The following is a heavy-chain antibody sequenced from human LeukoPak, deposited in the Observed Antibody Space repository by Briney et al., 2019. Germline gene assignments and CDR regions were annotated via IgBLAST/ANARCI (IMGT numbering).Heavy chain of an antibody. Sequence: GESLKISCKGSGYSFTSYWIGWVRQMPGKGLEWMGIIYPGDSDTRYSPSFQAQVTISADKSISTAYLQWSSLKASDTAMYYCAPRDVLHYDFWSGYLTPLDYCGQRTLVTVSS. CDR3: APRDVLHYDFWSGYLTPLDY. CDR1: GYSFTSYW. J-gene: IGHJ4*02. D-gene: IGHD3-3*01. CDR2: IYPGDSDT. V-gene: IGHV5-51*01.